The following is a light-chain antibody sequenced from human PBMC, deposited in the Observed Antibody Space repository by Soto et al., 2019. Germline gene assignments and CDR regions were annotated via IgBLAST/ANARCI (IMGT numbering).Light chain of an antibody. CDR2: DVT. CDR3: SSYTSSSSYV. CDR1: SRDVGGYKY. J-gene: IGLJ1*01. Sequence: QCALTQPASVYGSAVVASTISCTGTSRDVGGYKYVSWYQQHPDKAPKLIIYDVTNRPSGISNRFSGSKSGNTASLPISGLQAEDEADYYCSSYTSSSSYVFGTGTKVTVL. V-gene: IGLV2-14*01.